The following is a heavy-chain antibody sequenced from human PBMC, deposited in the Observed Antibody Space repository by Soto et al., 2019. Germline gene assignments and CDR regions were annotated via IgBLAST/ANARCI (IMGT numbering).Heavy chain of an antibody. CDR2: INHSGST. J-gene: IGHJ4*02. D-gene: IGHD4-17*01. CDR3: ARGRTVTTLGGFGY. V-gene: IGHV4-34*01. Sequence: PSETLSLTCAVYGGSFSGYYWSWIRQPPGKGLEWIGEINHSGSTNYNPSLKSRVTISVDTSKNQFSLKLSSVTAADTAVYYCARGRTVTTLGGFGYWGQGTLVNVSS. CDR1: GGSFSGYY.